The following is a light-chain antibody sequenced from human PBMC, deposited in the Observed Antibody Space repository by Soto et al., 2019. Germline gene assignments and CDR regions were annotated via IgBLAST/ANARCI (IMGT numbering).Light chain of an antibody. Sequence: DIQMTQSPSTLSASVGDRVTITCRASQIINTWLAWYQQKPGKAPKLLIYRASNLVSGVPSRFSGSGSGTEFTLTISSLQPDDFSIYYCRQYETYSGTFGPGTNVDL. J-gene: IGKJ3*01. CDR1: QIINTW. CDR2: RAS. V-gene: IGKV1-5*03. CDR3: RQYETYSGT.